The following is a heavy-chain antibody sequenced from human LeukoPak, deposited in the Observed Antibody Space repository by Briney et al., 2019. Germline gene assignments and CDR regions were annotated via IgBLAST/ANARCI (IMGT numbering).Heavy chain of an antibody. Sequence: TGGSLRLSCEASTFNFGLYVMTWARQAPGKGLEWVSGISGGGLSTYYTDSVKGRFTISRENSKNTLYLEMTRLRTEDTAVYFCGRGGSTRAQAFDVWAKGQWSPSLQ. J-gene: IGHJ3*01. CDR1: TFNFGLYV. CDR2: ISGGGLST. CDR3: GRGGSTRAQAFDV. V-gene: IGHV3-23*01. D-gene: IGHD2-15*01.